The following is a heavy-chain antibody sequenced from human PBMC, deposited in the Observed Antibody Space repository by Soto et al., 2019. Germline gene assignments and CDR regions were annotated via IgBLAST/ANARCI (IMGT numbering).Heavy chain of an antibody. J-gene: IGHJ4*02. Sequence: PGESLKISCKGSGYSFNSYWISWVRQMPGKGLEWMGRIDPSDSYTNYSPSFQGHVTISADKSISTAYLQWSSLKASDTAMYYCARGVGYCSSTSCEPLDYWGQGTLVTLS. CDR3: ARGVGYCSSTSCEPLDY. V-gene: IGHV5-10-1*01. CDR1: GYSFNSYW. D-gene: IGHD2-2*01. CDR2: IDPSDSYT.